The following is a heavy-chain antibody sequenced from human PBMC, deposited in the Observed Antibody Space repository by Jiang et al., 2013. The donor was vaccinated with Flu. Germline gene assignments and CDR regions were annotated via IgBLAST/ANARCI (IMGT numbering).Heavy chain of an antibody. J-gene: IGHJ4*02. D-gene: IGHD3-10*01. CDR3: ARSRVPDAFPSGVYEREPFDF. V-gene: IGHV4-59*01. CDR2: SITVGPP. Sequence: SLTCTVSGGSISTYYWTWIRRPPGKGLEWIWLLSITVGPPTTTPPSRVGSPYRLDTSRNQFSLNLSSVTAADTAVYYCARSRVPDAFPSGVYEREPFDFWGQGTLVTVSS. CDR1: GGSISTYY.